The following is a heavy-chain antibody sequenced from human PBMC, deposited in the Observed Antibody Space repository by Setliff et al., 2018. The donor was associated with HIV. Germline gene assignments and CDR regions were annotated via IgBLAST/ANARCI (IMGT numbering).Heavy chain of an antibody. CDR3: MRGRSITIFGVAYFDF. Sequence: SETLSLTCAVSGYSISTAYYWGWIRQPHGKGLEWIGSVYHSGTTYYNPSLKSRVTISVDMSNNQFSLKVTSVTAADTAVYYCMRGRSITIFGVAYFDFWGQGTQVAVSS. D-gene: IGHD3-3*01. CDR1: GYSISTAYY. CDR2: VYHSGTT. V-gene: IGHV4-38-2*01. J-gene: IGHJ4*02.